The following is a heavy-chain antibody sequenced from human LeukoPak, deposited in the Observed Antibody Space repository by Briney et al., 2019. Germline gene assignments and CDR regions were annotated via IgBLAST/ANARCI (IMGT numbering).Heavy chain of an antibody. D-gene: IGHD6-13*01. CDR1: GYTFTSYD. J-gene: IGHJ4*02. Sequence: EASVKVSCKASGYTFTSYDINWVRQATGQGLEWMGWMNPNSGNTGYAQKFQGRVTITRNTSISTAYMELSSLRSEDTAVYYCARGVIAAAGTDWGQGTLVTVSS. CDR3: ARGVIAAAGTD. V-gene: IGHV1-8*03. CDR2: MNPNSGNT.